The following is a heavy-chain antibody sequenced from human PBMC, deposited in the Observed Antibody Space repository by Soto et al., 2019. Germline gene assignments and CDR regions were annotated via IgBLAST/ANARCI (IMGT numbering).Heavy chain of an antibody. CDR2: ISYDGSNK. Sequence: QVQLVESGGGVVQPGRSLRLSCAASGFTFSSYAMHWVRQAPGRGLEWVAVISYDGSNKYYADSVKGRFTISRDNSKNTLYLQMNSLGAEDTAVYYCARDRGYVWGSYRYGWFDPWGQGTLVTVSS. V-gene: IGHV3-30-3*01. D-gene: IGHD3-16*02. CDR3: ARDRGYVWGSYRYGWFDP. CDR1: GFTFSSYA. J-gene: IGHJ5*02.